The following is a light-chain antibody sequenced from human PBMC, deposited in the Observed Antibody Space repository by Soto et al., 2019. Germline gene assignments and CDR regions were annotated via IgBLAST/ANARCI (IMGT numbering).Light chain of an antibody. J-gene: IGKJ1*01. V-gene: IGKV1-5*01. CDR3: QQYNDSMWT. Sequence: DIQMTQSPSTLSASVGDRVTITCRASQTVERWLAWYQQKPGKAPNLLISDVSSLERGVPSRFSGSGSATEFTRTISGLQPDDFATYYCQQYNDSMWTFGQGTKVESK. CDR1: QTVERW. CDR2: DVS.